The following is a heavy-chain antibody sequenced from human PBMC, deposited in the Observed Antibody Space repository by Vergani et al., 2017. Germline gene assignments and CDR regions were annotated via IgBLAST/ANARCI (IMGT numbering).Heavy chain of an antibody. J-gene: IGHJ2*01. D-gene: IGHD3-22*01. Sequence: QLVQSGAEVKKPGSSVKVSCKASGGTFSSYAISWVRQARGQRLEWIGWIVVGSGNTNYAQKFQERVTITRDMSTSTAYMELSSLRSEDTAVYYCARVVKAYYDSSGYPDWYFDLWGRGTLVTVSS. V-gene: IGHV1-58*02. CDR1: GGTFSSYA. CDR3: ARVVKAYYDSSGYPDWYFDL. CDR2: IVVGSGNT.